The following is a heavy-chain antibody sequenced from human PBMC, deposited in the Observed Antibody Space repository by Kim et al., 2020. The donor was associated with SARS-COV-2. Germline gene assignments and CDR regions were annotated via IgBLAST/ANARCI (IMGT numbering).Heavy chain of an antibody. Sequence: GGSLRLSCAASGFTFSSYGMHWVRQAPGKGLEWVAVISYDGSNKYYADSVKGRFTISRDNSKNTLYLQMNSLRAEDTAVYYCAKGAVVKAAAIDYWGQGTLVTVSS. V-gene: IGHV3-30*18. D-gene: IGHD6-13*01. CDR1: GFTFSSYG. CDR3: AKGAVVKAAAIDY. CDR2: ISYDGSNK. J-gene: IGHJ4*02.